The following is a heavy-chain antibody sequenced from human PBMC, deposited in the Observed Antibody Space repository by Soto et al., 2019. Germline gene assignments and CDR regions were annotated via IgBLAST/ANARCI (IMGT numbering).Heavy chain of an antibody. CDR2: INPDNGNT. V-gene: IGHV1-3*01. CDR1: GYTFTRHT. CDR3: ARGIATGQLDP. J-gene: IGHJ5*02. D-gene: IGHD2-15*01. Sequence: CKASGYTFTRHTMHWVRQAPGQRLEWMGWINPDNGNTKSSQKFQDRVIITRDTSASTAYMDLSSLRSEDTAVYYCARGIATGQLDPWGQGTLVTVSS.